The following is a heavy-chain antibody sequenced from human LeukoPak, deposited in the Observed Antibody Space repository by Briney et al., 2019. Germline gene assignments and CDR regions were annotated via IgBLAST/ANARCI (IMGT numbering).Heavy chain of an antibody. Sequence: GGSLRLSCAASGFTFSSYSMHWVRQAPGKGLEYVSAINDRGGRTYYAESVEGRFTISRDNSKNTMYLQMNSLRAEDTAVYYCAKDLEGDCPDYWGQGTLVTVSS. J-gene: IGHJ4*02. CDR3: AKDLEGDCPDY. V-gene: IGHV3-64*02. D-gene: IGHD2-21*02. CDR2: INDRGGRT. CDR1: GFTFSSYS.